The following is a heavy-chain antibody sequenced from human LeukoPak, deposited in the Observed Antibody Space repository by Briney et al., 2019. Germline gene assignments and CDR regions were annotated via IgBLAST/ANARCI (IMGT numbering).Heavy chain of an antibody. V-gene: IGHV1-2*02. CDR2: SNPNRGGT. J-gene: IGHJ4*02. Sequence: ASVKVSCKASGYTFTGYYMHWVRQAPGQGLEWMGWSNPNRGGTNYVQKFHGRVTMHRDTSFSTAYMELSTLRSDDTAVYYCARDLGYPVPASFPDYWGQGTLVTVSS. CDR3: ARDLGYPVPASFPDY. D-gene: IGHD2-2*01. CDR1: GYTFTGYY.